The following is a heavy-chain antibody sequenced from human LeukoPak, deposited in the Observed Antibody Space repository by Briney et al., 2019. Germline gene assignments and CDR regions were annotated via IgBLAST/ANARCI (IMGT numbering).Heavy chain of an antibody. CDR1: GYTFTSYY. CDR3: ARGHSSSWVYYYYGMDV. J-gene: IGHJ6*02. CDR2: INPSGGST. D-gene: IGHD6-13*01. V-gene: IGHV1-46*01. Sequence: ASVKVSCKASGYTFTSYYMHWVRQAPGQGLEWMGIINPSGGSTSYAQKFQGRVTMTRDTSTSTVYMELSSLRSDDTAVYYCARGHSSSWVYYYYGMDVWGQGTTVTVSS.